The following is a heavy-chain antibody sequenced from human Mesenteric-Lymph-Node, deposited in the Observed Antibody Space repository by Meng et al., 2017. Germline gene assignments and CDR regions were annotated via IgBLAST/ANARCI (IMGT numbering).Heavy chain of an antibody. CDR2: INTDGSGA. CDR1: GFISSNYW. CDR3: VRGHWQPFDI. V-gene: IGHV3-74*03. D-gene: IGHD1-1*01. J-gene: IGHJ3*02. Sequence: GESLKISCAASGFISSNYWHWVRQVPGMGLLWVSRINTDGSGAVYADSVKGRFTISRDNVKNSLYLQMNDLRGGDTALYYCVRGHWQPFDIWGQGTMVTVSS.